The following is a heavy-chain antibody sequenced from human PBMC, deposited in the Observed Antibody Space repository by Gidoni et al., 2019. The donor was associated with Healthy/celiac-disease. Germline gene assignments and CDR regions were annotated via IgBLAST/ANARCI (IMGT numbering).Heavy chain of an antibody. J-gene: IGHJ4*02. Sequence: EVQLVESGGGLVQPGRSLRLSCAASGFIFDDYAMHWVRQAPGKGLEWVSGISWNNGSLGGANSVKGRLTISRDNAKNSLYLQMNSLRAEDTAFYYCAKGAYSSSQPPIDYWGQGTLVTVSS. CDR2: ISWNNGSL. CDR3: AKGAYSSSQPPIDY. D-gene: IGHD6-6*01. V-gene: IGHV3-9*01. CDR1: GFIFDDYA.